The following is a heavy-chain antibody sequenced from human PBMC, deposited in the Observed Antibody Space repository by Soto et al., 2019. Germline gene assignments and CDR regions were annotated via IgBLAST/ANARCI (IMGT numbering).Heavy chain of an antibody. CDR3: ARKKGYSYGPHYFDY. CDR1: GGSVSSGGYY. Sequence: PSETLSLTCTVSGGSVSSGGYYWSWIRQHPGKGLEWIGYIYYSGNTFYNPSLKSRVTISVDTSKNQFSLKLSSVTAADTAVYYCARKKGYSYGPHYFDYWGQGTRVTYPQ. CDR2: IYYSGNT. D-gene: IGHD5-18*01. J-gene: IGHJ4*02. V-gene: IGHV4-31*03.